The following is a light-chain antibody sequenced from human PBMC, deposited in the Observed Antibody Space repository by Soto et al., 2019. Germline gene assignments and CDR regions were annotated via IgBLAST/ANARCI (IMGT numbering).Light chain of an antibody. J-gene: IGKJ5*01. V-gene: IGKV3-20*01. Sequence: EIVLTQSPGTLSLSPGERATLSCRASQSVSSNYLAWYQQKPGRAPRLLIYVASSRATGIPDRFSGSGSGTDFTLTISRLEPEDFAVYYCQQYGSSRITFGQGTRLEIK. CDR1: QSVSSNY. CDR2: VAS. CDR3: QQYGSSRIT.